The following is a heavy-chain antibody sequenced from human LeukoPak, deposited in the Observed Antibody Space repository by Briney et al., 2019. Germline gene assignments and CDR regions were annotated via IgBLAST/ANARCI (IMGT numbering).Heavy chain of an antibody. CDR1: GFIFSSYW. Sequence: PGGSLRLSCAAPGFIFSSYWMPWVRQAPGKGLVWVSRINSDGSSTSYADSVKGRFTISRDNAKNTLYLQMNSLRAEDTAVYYCARDRGGLYDFWSGYRPGGMDVWGQGTTVTVSS. CDR3: ARDRGGLYDFWSGYRPGGMDV. D-gene: IGHD3-3*01. V-gene: IGHV3-74*01. J-gene: IGHJ6*02. CDR2: INSDGSST.